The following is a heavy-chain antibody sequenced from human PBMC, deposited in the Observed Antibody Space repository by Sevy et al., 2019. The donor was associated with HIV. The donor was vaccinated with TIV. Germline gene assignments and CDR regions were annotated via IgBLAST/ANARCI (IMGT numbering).Heavy chain of an antibody. CDR1: GFPVSSNY. V-gene: IGHV3-23*01. J-gene: IGHJ4*02. CDR2: ISGSGDNT. CDR3: ANGMYNSAWYAPGYFDI. D-gene: IGHD6-19*01. Sequence: GGSLRLSCAASGFPVSSNYMSWVRQAPGKGLEWVSGISGSGDNTYYADSVKDRFTISRDNSKNTMYLQINRLRAEDTAIYYCANGMYNSAWYAPGYFDIWGQGTLVTVSS.